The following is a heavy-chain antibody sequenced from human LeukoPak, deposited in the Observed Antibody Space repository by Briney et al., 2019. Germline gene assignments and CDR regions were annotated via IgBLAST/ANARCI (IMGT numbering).Heavy chain of an antibody. CDR2: ISSSSTTM. D-gene: IGHD1-26*01. CDR3: ATSGSYAHFDY. J-gene: IGHJ4*02. V-gene: IGHV3-48*04. Sequence: PGGSLRLSCAASGFTFSTYNMNWVRQAPGKGLEWVSDISSSSTTMYYADSVEGRFTISRDNAKNSLYLQMNSLRAEDTAVYYCATSGSYAHFDYWGQGTLVTVSS. CDR1: GFTFSTYN.